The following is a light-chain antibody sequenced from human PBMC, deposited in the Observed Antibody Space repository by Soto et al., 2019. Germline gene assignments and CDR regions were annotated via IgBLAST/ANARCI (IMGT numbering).Light chain of an antibody. J-gene: IGKJ1*01. V-gene: IGKV1-5*01. CDR3: QQYNTFSPWT. Sequence: DIPMTQSPSTLSASVGDRVTITCRASQNINRRLAWYEQKPGKAPNLLIYDASTLESGVPPRFSGSGSGTEFTLTISSLQPDDFATYYCQQYNTFSPWTFGQGTKVEV. CDR1: QNINRR. CDR2: DAS.